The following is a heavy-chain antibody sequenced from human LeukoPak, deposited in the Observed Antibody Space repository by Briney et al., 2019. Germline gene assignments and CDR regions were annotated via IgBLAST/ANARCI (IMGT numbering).Heavy chain of an antibody. Sequence: PSETLSLTCTVSGGSISSSSYYWGWIRQPPGKGLEWIGSIYYSGSTYYNPSLKSRVTISVDTSKNQFSLKLSSVTAADTAVYYCARGGWVGYCSSTSCPQTPYYYYYYMDVWGKGTTVTVSS. D-gene: IGHD2-2*01. CDR3: ARGGWVGYCSSTSCPQTPYYYYYYMDV. V-gene: IGHV4-39*01. J-gene: IGHJ6*03. CDR1: GGSISSSSYY. CDR2: IYYSGST.